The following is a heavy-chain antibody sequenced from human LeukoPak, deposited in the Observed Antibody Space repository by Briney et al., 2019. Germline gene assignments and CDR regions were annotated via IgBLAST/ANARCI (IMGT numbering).Heavy chain of an antibody. Sequence: ASVKVSCKASGYTFTSYYMHWVRQAPGQGLEWMGIINPSGGSTSYAQKFQGRVTMTRDTSTSTVYMELSSLGSEDTAVYYCARVGSRGYYDSSGDWFDPWGQGTLVTASS. CDR1: GYTFTSYY. J-gene: IGHJ5*02. V-gene: IGHV1-46*01. CDR2: INPSGGST. D-gene: IGHD3-22*01. CDR3: ARVGSRGYYDSSGDWFDP.